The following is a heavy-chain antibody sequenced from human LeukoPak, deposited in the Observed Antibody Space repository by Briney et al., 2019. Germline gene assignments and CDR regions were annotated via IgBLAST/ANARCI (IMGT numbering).Heavy chain of an antibody. D-gene: IGHD2-15*01. CDR1: GFSLSTSGMR. CDR3: ARTPYCSGGSCTEN. CDR2: TDWDDDK. J-gene: IGHJ4*02. V-gene: IGHV2-70*04. Sequence: SGPALVKPAQTLTLTCTFSGFSLSTSGMRVSWIRQPPGKALEWLARTDWDDDKFYSTSLKTRLTISKDTSKNQVVLTMTNMDPVDTATYYCARTPYCSGGSCTENGGKGTLVTVSS.